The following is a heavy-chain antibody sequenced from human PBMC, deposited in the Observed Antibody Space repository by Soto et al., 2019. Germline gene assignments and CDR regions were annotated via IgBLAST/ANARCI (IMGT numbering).Heavy chain of an antibody. CDR3: ARGDYYDIHDY. Sequence: QVQLVQSGAEVKKPGASVKVSCKASGYTFTSYAMHWVRKAPGQRLEWMGWINAGNGNTKYSQKFQGRVTITRDTSASTAYMEVSSLRSEDTAVYYCARGDYYDIHDYWGQGTLVTVSS. D-gene: IGHD3-22*01. J-gene: IGHJ4*02. CDR2: INAGNGNT. V-gene: IGHV1-3*01. CDR1: GYTFTSYA.